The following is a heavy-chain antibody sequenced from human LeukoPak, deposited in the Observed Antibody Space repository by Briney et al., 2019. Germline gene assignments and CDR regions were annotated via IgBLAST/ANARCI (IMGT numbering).Heavy chain of an antibody. Sequence: ASVKVSCKASGYTFTSYGISRVRQAPGQGLEWMGWISAYNGNTNYAQKLQGRVTMTTDTSTSTAYMELRSLRSDDTAVYYCARDKGYCSSTSCYAGFDYWGQGTLVTVSS. D-gene: IGHD2-2*01. CDR3: ARDKGYCSSTSCYAGFDY. J-gene: IGHJ4*02. CDR2: ISAYNGNT. CDR1: GYTFTSYG. V-gene: IGHV1-18*01.